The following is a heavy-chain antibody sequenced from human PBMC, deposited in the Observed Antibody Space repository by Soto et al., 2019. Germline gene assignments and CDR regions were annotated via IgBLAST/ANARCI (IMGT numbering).Heavy chain of an antibody. V-gene: IGHV3-15*01. J-gene: IGHJ4*02. D-gene: IGHD3-22*01. CDR2: IKSKTDRGTT. CDR1: AFTLSDAW. CDR3: TTXGVHYYDSTGYPYPTDY. Sequence: GESLRLPGPASAFTLSDAWMSWVRQVPAKGLEWVGRIKSKTDRGTTDYAASVKGRFTISRDDAKNTLYLQMKSLKTEDTAVYHCTTXGVHYYDSTGYPYPTDYWDQGTLVDVCS.